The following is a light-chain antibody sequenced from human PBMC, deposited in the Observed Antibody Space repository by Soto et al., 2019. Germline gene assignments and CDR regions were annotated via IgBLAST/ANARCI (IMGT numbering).Light chain of an antibody. CDR1: QSISSW. V-gene: IGKV1-5*01. CDR3: QQYNSYWT. CDR2: DAS. Sequence: DIQMTQSPSTLPASVGDRVTITCRASQSISSWLAWYQQKPGKAPKLLIYDASSLESGVPSRFSGSGSGTEFTLTISSLQPDDFATYYCQQYNSYWTFGQGTKLEIK. J-gene: IGKJ2*01.